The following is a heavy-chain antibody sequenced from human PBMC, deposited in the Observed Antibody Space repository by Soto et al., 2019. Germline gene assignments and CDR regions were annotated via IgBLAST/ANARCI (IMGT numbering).Heavy chain of an antibody. Sequence: PSETLPLTCAVYGGSFSGYYWSWIRQPPGKGLEWIGEINHSGSTNYNPSLKSRVTISVDTSKNQFSLKLSSVTAADTAVYYCARVKYVGVRIAALPPFDYWGQGTLVTVSS. CDR2: INHSGST. CDR1: GGSFSGYY. CDR3: ARVKYVGVRIAALPPFDY. J-gene: IGHJ4*02. V-gene: IGHV4-34*01. D-gene: IGHD6-25*01.